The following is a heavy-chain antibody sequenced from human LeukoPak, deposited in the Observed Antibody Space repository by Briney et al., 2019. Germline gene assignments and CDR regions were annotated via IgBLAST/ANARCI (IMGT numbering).Heavy chain of an antibody. CDR2: IWYDGSNK. D-gene: IGHD1-20*01. Sequence: PGGSLRLSCAASGFTFSSYGMHWVRQAPGKGLEWVAVIWYDGSNKYYADSVKGRFTISRDNSKNTPYLQMNSLRAEDTAVYYCVKSFLYNWNPFDYWGQGTLVTVSS. CDR3: VKSFLYNWNPFDY. J-gene: IGHJ4*02. V-gene: IGHV3-33*06. CDR1: GFTFSSYG.